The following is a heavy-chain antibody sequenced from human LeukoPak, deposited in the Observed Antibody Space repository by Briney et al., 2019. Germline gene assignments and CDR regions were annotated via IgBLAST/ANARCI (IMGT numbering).Heavy chain of an antibody. V-gene: IGHV4-31*03. CDR2: IYYSGST. D-gene: IGHD3-10*01. CDR1: GASISSGGYY. CDR3: ARSGSGSTYYFDY. Sequence: TSQTLSLTCTVSGASISSGGYYWSWLRQHPGKGLEWIGYIYYSGSTYYIPSLKSRVTISVDTSKNQFSLKLSSVTAADTAVYYCARSGSGSTYYFDYWGQGTLVTVSS. J-gene: IGHJ4*02.